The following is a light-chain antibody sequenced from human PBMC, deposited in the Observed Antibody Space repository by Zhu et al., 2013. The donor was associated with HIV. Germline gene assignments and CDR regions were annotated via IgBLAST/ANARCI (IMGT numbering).Light chain of an antibody. CDR1: SSDVGANNF. J-gene: IGLJ2*01. V-gene: IGLV2-11*01. CDR2: DVT. Sequence: QSALTQPPSVSGSPGQSVTISCTGTSSDVGANNFVSWYQQHPGKAPKLIIFDVTKRPSGVPDRFSGSKSGNAASLAISGLRSEDEADYYCAAWDDSQSGVVFGGGTKLTVL. CDR3: AAWDDSQSGVV.